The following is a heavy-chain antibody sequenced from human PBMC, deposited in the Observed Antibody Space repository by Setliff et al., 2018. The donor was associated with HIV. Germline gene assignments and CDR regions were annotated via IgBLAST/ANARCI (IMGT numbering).Heavy chain of an antibody. CDR1: GFTFGDYV. CDR2: IRSKAHGGTT. CDR3: TRSNWGSTPDFDY. D-gene: IGHD7-27*01. J-gene: IGHJ4*02. Sequence: GGSLRLSCITSGFTFGDYVMSWFRQAPGKGLERVGFIRSKAHGGTTEYAASVEVRFIISRDDSKSIAYLQMNSLKTEDTAVYYCTRSNWGSTPDFDYWGQGTMVTVSS. V-gene: IGHV3-49*03.